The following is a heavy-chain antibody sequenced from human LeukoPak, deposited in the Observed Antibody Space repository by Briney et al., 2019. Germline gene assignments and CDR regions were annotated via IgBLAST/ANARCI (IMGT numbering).Heavy chain of an antibody. Sequence: SETLSLTCTVSGGSISGHYWNWIRQPAGKELEWIGRIYSSGSTNYNPSLKSRVTMSVDSSKRQFSLRLNSVTAADTAVYYCARAILSSISCYSFDYWGQGILVTVSS. V-gene: IGHV4-4*07. CDR3: ARAILSSISCYSFDY. D-gene: IGHD2-2*01. CDR1: GGSISGHY. CDR2: IYSSGST. J-gene: IGHJ4*02.